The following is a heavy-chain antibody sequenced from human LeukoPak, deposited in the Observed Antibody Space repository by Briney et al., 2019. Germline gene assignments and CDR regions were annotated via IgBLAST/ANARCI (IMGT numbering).Heavy chain of an antibody. J-gene: IGHJ5*02. D-gene: IGHD2-8*01. CDR1: GFTFDDYA. CDR3: AKDPAPSGVFDP. CDR2: ISGSGGST. Sequence: GGSLRLSCAASGFTFDDYAMHWVRQAPGKGLEWVPAISGSGGSTYYADSVKGRFTISRDNSKNTLYLQMNSLRAEDTAVYYCAKDPAPSGVFDPWGQGTLVTVSS. V-gene: IGHV3-23*01.